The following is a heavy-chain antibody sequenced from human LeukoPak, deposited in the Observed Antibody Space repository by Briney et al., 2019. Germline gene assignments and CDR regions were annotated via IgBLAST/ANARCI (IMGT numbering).Heavy chain of an antibody. V-gene: IGHV3-23*01. D-gene: IGHD6-19*01. Sequence: PGVSLRLSCAASGFTFSSYAMSWVRQDPGKGLEWVSAISGNGGSTYYSDSLKGRFAISRDTSKNTLYLQMNSLRAEDTAVYYCAKLSATGYSSGWYLYWGQGTLVTVSS. CDR3: AKLSATGYSSGWYLY. CDR1: GFTFSSYA. CDR2: ISGNGGST. J-gene: IGHJ4*02.